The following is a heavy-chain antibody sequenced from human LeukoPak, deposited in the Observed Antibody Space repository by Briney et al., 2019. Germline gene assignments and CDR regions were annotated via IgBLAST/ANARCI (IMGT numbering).Heavy chain of an antibody. Sequence: GASLRLSCVASGFTFSNYAMSWVRQAPRQGPEWVSAITGSGTNTYYADSVKGRFTISRDNSKNTLFLQMNSLRHEDTAIYYCVIWGDYDVLTGYYVPDYWGQGTLVTVSS. CDR3: VIWGDYDVLTGYYVPDY. D-gene: IGHD3-9*01. V-gene: IGHV3-23*01. CDR1: GFTFSNYA. J-gene: IGHJ4*02. CDR2: ITGSGTNT.